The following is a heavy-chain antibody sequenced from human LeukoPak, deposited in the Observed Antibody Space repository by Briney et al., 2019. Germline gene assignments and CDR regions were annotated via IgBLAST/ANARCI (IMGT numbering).Heavy chain of an antibody. Sequence: SETPSLTCTVSGGSISSSSYYWGWIRQPPGKGLEWIGSIYYSGSTYYNPSLKSRVTISVDTSKNQFSLKLSSVTAADTAVYYCARSDGWYEDGWFDPWGQGTLVTVSS. J-gene: IGHJ5*02. CDR1: GGSISSSSYY. D-gene: IGHD6-19*01. V-gene: IGHV4-39*07. CDR2: IYYSGST. CDR3: ARSDGWYEDGWFDP.